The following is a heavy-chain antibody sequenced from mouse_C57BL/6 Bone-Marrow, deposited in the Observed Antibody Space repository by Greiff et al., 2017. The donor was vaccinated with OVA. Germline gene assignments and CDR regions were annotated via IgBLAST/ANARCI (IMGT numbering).Heavy chain of an antibody. V-gene: IGHV1-72*01. CDR3: APGNYDWDYYAMDY. Sequence: VQLQQPGAELVKPGASVKLSCKASGYTFTSYWMHWVKLRPGRGLEWIGRIDPNSGGTKYNEKFKSKATLTVDKPSSTAYMQLSSLTSEDSAVYYCAPGNYDWDYYAMDYWGQGTSVTVSS. J-gene: IGHJ4*01. CDR1: GYTFTSYW. D-gene: IGHD2-4*01. CDR2: IDPNSGGT.